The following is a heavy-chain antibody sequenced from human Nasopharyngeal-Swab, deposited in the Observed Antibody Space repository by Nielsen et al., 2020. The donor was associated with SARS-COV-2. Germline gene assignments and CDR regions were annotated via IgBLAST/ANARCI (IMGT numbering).Heavy chain of an antibody. J-gene: IGHJ4*02. CDR3: ARERGYCSGGSCYLDDS. CDR2: INPSVSSA. V-gene: IGHV1-46*01. CDR1: GYTFTSYY. D-gene: IGHD2-15*01. Sequence: ASVKVSCKASGYTFTSYYIHWVRQAPGQGLEWMGIINPSVSSATFAQRFEGRVTMTRDTSTSTVYMELSSLRSEDTAVYYCARERGYCSGGSCYLDDSWGQGTLVTVSS.